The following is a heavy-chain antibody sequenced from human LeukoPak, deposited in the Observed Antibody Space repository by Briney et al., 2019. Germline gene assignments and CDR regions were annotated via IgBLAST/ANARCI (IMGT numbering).Heavy chain of an antibody. V-gene: IGHV1-18*01. CDR3: ARSPSNYYYYYYMDV. CDR1: GYTFTSYG. Sequence: ASVKVSCKASGYTFTSYGISWVRQAPGQGLEWMGWISAYNGNTNYAQKLQGRVTMTTDTSTSTAYMELRSLRSDDTAVYYCARSPSNYYYYYYMDVWGKGTTVTVSS. J-gene: IGHJ6*03. CDR2: ISAYNGNT.